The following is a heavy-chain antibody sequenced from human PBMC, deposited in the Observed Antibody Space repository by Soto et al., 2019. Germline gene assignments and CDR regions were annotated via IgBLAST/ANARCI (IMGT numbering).Heavy chain of an antibody. Sequence: QVQLQESGPGLVKPSQTLSLTCTVSGGSISSGGYYWSWIRQHPGKGLEWIGYIYYSGSTYYNPSLKSRVTISVDTSKNEFSLKLSSVTAADTAVYYCARGVGNYYYYGMDVWGQGTTVTVSS. V-gene: IGHV4-31*03. CDR1: GGSISSGGYY. CDR3: ARGVGNYYYYGMDV. J-gene: IGHJ6*02. D-gene: IGHD2-15*01. CDR2: IYYSGST.